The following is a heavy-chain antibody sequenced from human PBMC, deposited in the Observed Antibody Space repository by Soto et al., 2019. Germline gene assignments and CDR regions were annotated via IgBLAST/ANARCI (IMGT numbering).Heavy chain of an antibody. CDR3: ARGGSGDFWSAYYPWFDP. V-gene: IGHV1-69*06. Sequence: SVKVSCKASGCTFSSYAISWGRQAPGQGLEWMGGIIPIFGTANYAQKFQVRVTITADKSTSTAYMELTRLRPDDSAVYFGARGGSGDFWSAYYPWFDPWSQGTLVTVSS. D-gene: IGHD3-3*01. CDR2: IIPIFGTA. J-gene: IGHJ5*02. CDR1: GCTFSSYA.